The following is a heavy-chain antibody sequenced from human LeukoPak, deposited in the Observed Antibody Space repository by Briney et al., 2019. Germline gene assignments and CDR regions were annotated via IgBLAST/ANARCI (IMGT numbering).Heavy chain of an antibody. J-gene: IGHJ4*02. CDR1: GFTFSNAW. D-gene: IGHD3-22*01. V-gene: IGHV3-23*01. CDR3: ARGYYYDSSGYYSY. CDR2: ISGSGGST. Sequence: GGSLRLSCAASGFTFSNAWMSWVRQAPGKGLEWVSAISGSGGSTYYADSVKGRFTISRDNSKNTLYLQMNSLRAEDTAVYYCARGYYYDSSGYYSYWGQGTLVTVSS.